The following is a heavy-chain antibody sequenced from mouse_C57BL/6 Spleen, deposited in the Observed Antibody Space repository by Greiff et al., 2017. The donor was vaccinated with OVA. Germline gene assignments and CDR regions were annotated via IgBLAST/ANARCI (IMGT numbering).Heavy chain of an antibody. Sequence: EVQLVESGGGLVKPGGSLKLSCAASGFTFSSYAMSWVRQTPEKRLEWVATISDGGSYTYYPDNVKGRFTISRDNAKNNLYLQMSHLKSEDTAMYYCARAIDAQAWFAYWGQGTLVTVSA. CDR3: ARAIDAQAWFAY. V-gene: IGHV5-4*01. CDR1: GFTFSSYA. D-gene: IGHD2-3*01. J-gene: IGHJ3*01. CDR2: ISDGGSYT.